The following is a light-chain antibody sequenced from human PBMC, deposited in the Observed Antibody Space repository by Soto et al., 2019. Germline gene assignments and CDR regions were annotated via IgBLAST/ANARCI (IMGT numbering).Light chain of an antibody. V-gene: IGLV2-23*02. CDR2: EVT. J-gene: IGLJ1*01. CDR3: CSYADSSPSI. CDR1: SSDVGSYNL. Sequence: QSVLTQPASVSGSPGQSITISCTGTSSDVGSYNLVSWYRQHPGKAPKLMIYEVTKRPSGVSNRFSGSKSGNTASLTIFGLQAEVEADYYCCSYADSSPSILGTGTRVTVL.